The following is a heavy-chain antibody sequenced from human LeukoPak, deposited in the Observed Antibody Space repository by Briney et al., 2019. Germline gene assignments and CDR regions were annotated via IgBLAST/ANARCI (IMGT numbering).Heavy chain of an antibody. Sequence: SETLSLTCTVSGDFTSSSYWTWIRQPAGKGLEWIGRIYTSGSTNYNPSLKSRVTISVDTSKNQFSLKLSSVTAADTAVYYCARGAFDIVVVPAAPTYYMDVWGKGTTVTVSS. CDR2: IYTSGST. D-gene: IGHD2-2*01. J-gene: IGHJ6*03. CDR3: ARGAFDIVVVPAAPTYYMDV. CDR1: GDFTSSSY. V-gene: IGHV4-4*07.